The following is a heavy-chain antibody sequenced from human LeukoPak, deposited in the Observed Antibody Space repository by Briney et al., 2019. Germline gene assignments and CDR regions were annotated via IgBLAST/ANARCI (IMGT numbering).Heavy chain of an antibody. Sequence: QTGGSLRLSCAASGFTFSSYGMHWVRQAPGKGLEWVAFIRYDGSNKYYADSVKGRFTISRDNSKNTLYLQMNSLRAEDTAVYYCAKGGGSGSYWDYWGQGTLVTVSS. J-gene: IGHJ4*02. D-gene: IGHD3-10*01. V-gene: IGHV3-30*02. CDR2: IRYDGSNK. CDR3: AKGGGSGSYWDY. CDR1: GFTFSSYG.